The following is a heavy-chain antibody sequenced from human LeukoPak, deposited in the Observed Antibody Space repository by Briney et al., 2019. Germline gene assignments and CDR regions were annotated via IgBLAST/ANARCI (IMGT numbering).Heavy chain of an antibody. D-gene: IGHD2-8*01. CDR1: GFTFSSYE. CDR2: ISSSGSTI. Sequence: GGSLRLSCAASGFTFSSYEMNWVRQAPGKGLEWVSYISSSGSTIYYADSVKGRFTISRDNAKNSLYLQMNSLRAEDTAVYYCARDLGYTHGFGYWGQGTLVTVSS. CDR3: ARDLGYTHGFGY. V-gene: IGHV3-48*03. J-gene: IGHJ4*02.